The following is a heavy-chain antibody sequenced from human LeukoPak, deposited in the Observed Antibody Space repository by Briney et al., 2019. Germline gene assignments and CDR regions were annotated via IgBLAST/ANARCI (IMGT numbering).Heavy chain of an antibody. V-gene: IGHV1-2*02. CDR1: GYTFTGYY. D-gene: IGHD5-12*01. CDR3: ARGGYSGYDISDY. J-gene: IGHJ4*02. CDR2: ISPNSGGT. Sequence: ASVKVSCKASGYTFTGYYMHWVRQAPGQGLEWMGWISPNSGGTKYAQKFQDRDTMTRDTSITTAYMELSRLRSDDTAVYYCARGGYSGYDISDYWGQGALVTVSS.